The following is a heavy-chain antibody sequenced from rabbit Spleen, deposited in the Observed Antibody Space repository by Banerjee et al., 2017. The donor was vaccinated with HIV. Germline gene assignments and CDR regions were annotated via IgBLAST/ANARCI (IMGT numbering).Heavy chain of an antibody. Sequence: QEQLEESGGDLVKPGASLTLTCTASGFSFSSSYYMCWVRQAPGKGLEWIGCIYTGSSGSTYYASWAKGRSTISKTSSTTVTLQMTSLTAADTATYFCVRMLGSNVVMDLWGQGTLVTVS. D-gene: IGHD4-2*01. V-gene: IGHV1S45*01. CDR3: VRMLGSNVVMDL. CDR2: IYTGSSGST. J-gene: IGHJ6*01. CDR1: GFSFSSSYY.